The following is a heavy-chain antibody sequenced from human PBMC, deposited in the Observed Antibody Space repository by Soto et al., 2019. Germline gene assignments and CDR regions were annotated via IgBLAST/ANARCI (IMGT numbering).Heavy chain of an antibody. D-gene: IGHD6-13*01. J-gene: IGHJ5*02. CDR2: ISGSGGST. CDR1: GLTFNSYV. V-gene: IGHV3-23*01. Sequence: EVQLLESGGGLVQPGGSLRLSCAASGLTFNSYVMSWVRQAPGKGLEWVSAISGSGGSTYYADAVKGRFTISRDNSKNTLYLQMNSLRAEDTAVYYCARGVATAGTSSWFDPWGQGTLVTVSS. CDR3: ARGVATAGTSSWFDP.